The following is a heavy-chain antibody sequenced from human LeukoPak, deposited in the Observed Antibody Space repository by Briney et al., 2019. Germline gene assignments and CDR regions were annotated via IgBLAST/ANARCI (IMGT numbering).Heavy chain of an antibody. Sequence: SETLSLTCTVSGGSVSSGSYYWSWIRQPPGKGLEWIGYIYYSGSTNYNPSLKSRVTISVDTSKNQFSLKLSSVTAADTAVYYCARDYPYLSGNSASLLDYWGQGTLVTVSS. CDR1: GGSVSSGSYY. J-gene: IGHJ4*02. CDR2: IYYSGST. V-gene: IGHV4-61*01. D-gene: IGHD4-23*01. CDR3: ARDYPYLSGNSASLLDY.